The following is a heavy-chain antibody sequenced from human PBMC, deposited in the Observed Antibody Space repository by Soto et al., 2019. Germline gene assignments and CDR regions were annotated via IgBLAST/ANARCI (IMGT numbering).Heavy chain of an antibody. J-gene: IGHJ4*02. CDR2: IYYSGST. D-gene: IGHD1-1*01. V-gene: IGHV4-39*01. CDR3: ASRGTAGRNFDY. CDR1: GGSISSSSYY. Sequence: SETLSLTCTVSGGSISSSSYYWGWIRQPPGKGLEWIGSIYYSGSTYYNPSLKSRVTISVDTSKNQFSLKLSSVTAADTAVYSGASRGTAGRNFDYWGQGTLVTVSS.